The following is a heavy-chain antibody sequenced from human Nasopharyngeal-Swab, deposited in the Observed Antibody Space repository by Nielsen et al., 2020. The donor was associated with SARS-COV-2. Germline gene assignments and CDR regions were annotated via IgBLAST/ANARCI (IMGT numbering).Heavy chain of an antibody. CDR3: ARAVEYYYGSGSYYTDYYYMDV. J-gene: IGHJ6*03. D-gene: IGHD3-10*01. V-gene: IGHV3-33*01. Sequence: GESLKISCAASEFTFSSYGMHWVRQAPGKGREWVAVIGYDGSNKYYADSVRGRFTISRDNSQNTLYLQMNSLRAEDTAVYYCARAVEYYYGSGSYYTDYYYMDVWGKGTAVTVSS. CDR2: IGYDGSNK. CDR1: EFTFSSYG.